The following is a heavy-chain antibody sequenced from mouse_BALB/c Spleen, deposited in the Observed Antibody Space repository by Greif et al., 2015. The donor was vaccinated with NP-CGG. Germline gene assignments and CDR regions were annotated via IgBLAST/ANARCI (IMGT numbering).Heavy chain of an antibody. D-gene: IGHD3-3*01. CDR3: ARGGTGFDY. J-gene: IGHJ2*01. V-gene: IGHV5-4*02. Sequence: EVQGVESGGGLVKPGGSLKLSCAASGFTFSDYYMYWVRQTPEKRLEWVATISDGGSYTYYPDSAKGRFTISRDNAKNNPYLQMSSLKSEDTAMYYCARGGTGFDYWGQGTTLTVSS. CDR1: GFTFSDYY. CDR2: ISDGGSYT.